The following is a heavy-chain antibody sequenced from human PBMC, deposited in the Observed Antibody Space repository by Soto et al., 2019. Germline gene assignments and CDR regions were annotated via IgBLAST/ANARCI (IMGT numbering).Heavy chain of an antibody. CDR1: GGSIRSYYWN. V-gene: IGHV2-5*08. J-gene: IGHJ4*02. CDR3: ARSEAVGAWVFDY. D-gene: IGHD6-13*01. Sequence: TLSLTCAVSGGSIRSYYWNWIRQPPGKALEWLAVVYWDDDKRYSPSLKSRLTITKDTSKSQVVLTMTNMDPVDTATYYCARSEAVGAWVFDYWGQGILVTVSS. CDR2: VYWDDDK.